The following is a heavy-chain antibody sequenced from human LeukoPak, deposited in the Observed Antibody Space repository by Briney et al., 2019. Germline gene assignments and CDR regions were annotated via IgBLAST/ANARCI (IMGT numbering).Heavy chain of an antibody. CDR3: ARPRIAAARAAFDI. D-gene: IGHD6-13*01. CDR2: IYPGDSDT. CDR1: GYSFTSYW. Sequence: GXSLKISCKGSGYSFTSYWIVWVRQMPGKGLEWMGIIYPGDSDTRYSPSFQGQVTISADKSISTAYLQWSSLKASDTAMYYCARPRIAAARAAFDIWGQGTMVTVSS. J-gene: IGHJ3*02. V-gene: IGHV5-51*01.